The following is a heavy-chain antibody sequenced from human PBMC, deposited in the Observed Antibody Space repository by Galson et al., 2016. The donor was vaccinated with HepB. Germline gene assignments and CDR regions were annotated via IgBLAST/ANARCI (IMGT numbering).Heavy chain of an antibody. CDR3: ARHGWNDALDY. Sequence: SLRLSCAASGFAFSGSAMHWVRQASGKGLEWIGHIRGKAHNYATVYAASVKGRFVISRDDSKNTAYLHMNNLKTEDTAVYFCARHGWNDALDYWGQGTLVTVPS. D-gene: IGHD1-1*01. J-gene: IGHJ4*02. CDR2: IRGKAHNYAT. V-gene: IGHV3-73*01. CDR1: GFAFSGSA.